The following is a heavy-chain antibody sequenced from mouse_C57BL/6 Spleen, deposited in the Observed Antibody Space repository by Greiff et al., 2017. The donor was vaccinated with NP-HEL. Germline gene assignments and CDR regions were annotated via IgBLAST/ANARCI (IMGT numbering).Heavy chain of an antibody. J-gene: IGHJ2*01. CDR3: ARENYGFDY. Sequence: EVKVVESGGGLVKPGGSLKLSCAASGFTFSSYAMSWVRQTPEKRLEWVATISDGGSYTYYPDNVKGRFTISRDNAKNNLYLQMSHLKSEDTAMYYCARENYGFDYWGQGTTLTVSS. CDR2: ISDGGSYT. D-gene: IGHD1-1*01. CDR1: GFTFSSYA. V-gene: IGHV5-4*01.